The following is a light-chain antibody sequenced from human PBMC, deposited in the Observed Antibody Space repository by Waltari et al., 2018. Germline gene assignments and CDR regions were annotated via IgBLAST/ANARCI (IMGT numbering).Light chain of an antibody. J-gene: IGKJ3*01. CDR1: QYIYNN. V-gene: IGKV1-33*01. Sequence: QAMQYIYNNLNGDRHKPGKAPEVLIYDASNLESGVPSSVSGSGSGADFTFTINSLQPGDFATYYCQQYDVLLPGFTFGPGTTVDLK. CDR2: DAS. CDR3: QQYDVLLPGFT.